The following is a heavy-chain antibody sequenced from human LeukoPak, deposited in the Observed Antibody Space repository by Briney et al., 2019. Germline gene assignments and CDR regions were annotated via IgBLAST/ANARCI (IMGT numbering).Heavy chain of an antibody. V-gene: IGHV3-33*01. Sequence: GGSLRLSCAASGFTFNNYGMHWVRQAPGKGLEWVALIWYDGSNEDCADSVRGRFTISRDNSKNTLYLQMNSLRAEDTAVYYCARDGGIVGTTMCAFDIWGQGTMVTVSS. CDR3: ARDGGIVGTTMCAFDI. CDR2: IWYDGSNE. J-gene: IGHJ3*02. D-gene: IGHD1-26*01. CDR1: GFTFNNYG.